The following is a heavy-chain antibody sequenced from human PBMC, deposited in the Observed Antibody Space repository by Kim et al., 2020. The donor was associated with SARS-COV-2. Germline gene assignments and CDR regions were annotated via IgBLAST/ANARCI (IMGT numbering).Heavy chain of an antibody. V-gene: IGHV1-2*06. CDR1: GYTFTGYY. D-gene: IGHD5-12*01. CDR2: ISPNSGGT. J-gene: IGHJ4*02. CDR3: ARIRDGYNSELDY. Sequence: ASVKVSCKASGYTFTGYYIHWVRQAPGQGLEWMGRISPNSGGTNYAQKFQGRVTMTRDTSISTAYMELSSLRSDDTAVYYCARIRDGYNSELDYWGQGALVTVSS.